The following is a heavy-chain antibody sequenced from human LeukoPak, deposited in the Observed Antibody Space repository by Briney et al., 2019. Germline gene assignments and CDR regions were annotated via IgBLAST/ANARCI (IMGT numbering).Heavy chain of an antibody. CDR3: ASLRRFGEFRFDP. V-gene: IGHV3-21*01. J-gene: IGHJ5*02. Sequence: SSSSSYIYYADSLKGRFTISRDNAKNSLYLEMNSLRAEDTAVYYCASLRRFGEFRFDPWGQGTLVTVSS. CDR2: SSSSSYI. D-gene: IGHD3-10*01.